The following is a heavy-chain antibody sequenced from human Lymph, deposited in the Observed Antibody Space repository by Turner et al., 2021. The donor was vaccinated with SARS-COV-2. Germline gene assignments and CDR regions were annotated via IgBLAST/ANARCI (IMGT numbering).Heavy chain of an antibody. CDR2: ISGSGGST. CDR1: GFPFSSYG. J-gene: IGHJ6*02. V-gene: IGHV3-23*01. Sequence: EVQLLESGGGLVQPGGSLRLSCAASGFPFSSYGMSWVRQAPGKGLEWVSVISGSGGSTYYADSVKGHFTISRDNSKNTLYLQMNSLRAEDTAVYYCAKDRVVPPAIWNYYYYYGMDVWGQGTTVTVSS. D-gene: IGHD2-2*02. CDR3: AKDRVVPPAIWNYYYYYGMDV.